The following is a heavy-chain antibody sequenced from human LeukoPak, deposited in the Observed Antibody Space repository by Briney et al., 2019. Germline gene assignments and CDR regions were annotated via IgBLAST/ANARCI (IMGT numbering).Heavy chain of an antibody. CDR1: GFTFSSYG. J-gene: IGHJ4*02. CDR2: IWYDGSNK. CDR3: ASIWFGEFFDY. V-gene: IGHV3-33*01. Sequence: GGSLRLSCAASGFTFSSYGMHWVRQAPGKGLEWVAVIWYDGSNKYYADSVKGRFTISRDNSKNTLYLQMNSLRAEDTAVYYCASIWFGEFFDYWGQGTLVTVSS. D-gene: IGHD3-10*01.